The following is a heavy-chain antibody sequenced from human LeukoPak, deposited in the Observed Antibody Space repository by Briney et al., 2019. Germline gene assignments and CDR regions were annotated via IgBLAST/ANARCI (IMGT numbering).Heavy chain of an antibody. CDR3: ARVVVSSSSDYFDY. V-gene: IGHV3-30*04. CDR2: ISHDGGNK. Sequence: GGSLRLSCAASGFTLSSYAMHWVRQAPGKGLEWVAVISHDGGNKYYADSVKGRFTISRDNSKNTLYLQMNSLRAEDTAVYYCARVVVSSSSDYFDYWGQGTLVTVSS. D-gene: IGHD6-6*01. CDR1: GFTLSSYA. J-gene: IGHJ4*02.